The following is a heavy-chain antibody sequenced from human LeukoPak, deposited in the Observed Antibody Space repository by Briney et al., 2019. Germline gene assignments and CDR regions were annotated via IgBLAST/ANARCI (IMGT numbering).Heavy chain of an antibody. D-gene: IGHD1-14*01. Sequence: GGSLRLSCAASGFTFSSSGMHWVRQAPGKGLEWVAAIWHDGSNKYYTDSVKGRFIISRDNSKNSLYLQMNSLRVEDTAVYYCARDPDRSTYGMDVWGQGTTVTVSS. CDR3: ARDPDRSTYGMDV. CDR1: GFTFSSSG. CDR2: IWHDGSNK. J-gene: IGHJ6*02. V-gene: IGHV3-33*01.